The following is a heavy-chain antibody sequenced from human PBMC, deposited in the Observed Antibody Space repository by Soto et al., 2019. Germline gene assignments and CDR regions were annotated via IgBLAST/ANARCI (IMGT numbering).Heavy chain of an antibody. J-gene: IGHJ2*01. CDR1: GFTFSSYA. CDR3: ARGGGIEASPSGWYFDL. D-gene: IGHD1-26*01. Sequence: PGGSLRLSCAASGFTFSSYAMHWVRQAPGKGLEWVAVISYDGSNKYYADSVKGRFSISRDNSKNTLYLQMNSLRAEDTAVYYCARGGGIEASPSGWYFDLWGRGTLVNLSS. V-gene: IGHV3-30-3*01. CDR2: ISYDGSNK.